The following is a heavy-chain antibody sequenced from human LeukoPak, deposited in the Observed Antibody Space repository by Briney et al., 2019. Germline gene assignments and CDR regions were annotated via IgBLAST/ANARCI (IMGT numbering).Heavy chain of an antibody. CDR3: ARESYYDGRRFSTYYYGMDV. V-gene: IGHV3-66*01. D-gene: IGHD3-22*01. J-gene: IGHJ6*02. CDR2: IYSGGST. CDR1: GFTVSSNY. Sequence: QAWGSLRLSCAASGFTVSSNYMSWVRQAPGKGLEWVSVIYSGGSTYYADSVKGRFTISRDNSKNTLYLQMNSLRAEDTAVYYCARESYYDGRRFSTYYYGMDVWGQGTTVTVSS.